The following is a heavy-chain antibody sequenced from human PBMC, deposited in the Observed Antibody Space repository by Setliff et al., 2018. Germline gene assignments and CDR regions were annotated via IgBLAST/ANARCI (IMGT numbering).Heavy chain of an antibody. V-gene: IGHV4-59*08. CDR1: GDSTSSYY. CDR2: VHYSGDS. J-gene: IGHJ6*03. CDR3: ARHVGIRGRGYNYYYYYMDV. D-gene: IGHD3-10*01. Sequence: ETLSLTCTVSGDSTSSYYWSWIRQSPGKGLEWIGYVHYSGDSNYNPSLKSRVTMSVDTSKDQFSLKLTSVTAADTAVYSCARHVGIRGRGYNYYYYYMDVWGKGTTVTVSS.